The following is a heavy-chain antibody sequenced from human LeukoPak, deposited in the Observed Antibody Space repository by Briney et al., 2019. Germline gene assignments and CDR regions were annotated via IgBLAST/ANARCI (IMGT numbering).Heavy chain of an antibody. Sequence: GGSLRLSCAASGFTFRSYWMSWVRQVPGKGLQWVANIKEDGSKTYYVDSVKGRFTISRDNAKNSLCLEMNSLRADDTAVYYRARGFGKIGELRGQGTLVTVSS. J-gene: IGHJ4*02. CDR1: GFTFRSYW. CDR2: IKEDGSKT. D-gene: IGHD2-21*01. V-gene: IGHV3-7*03. CDR3: ARGFGKIGEL.